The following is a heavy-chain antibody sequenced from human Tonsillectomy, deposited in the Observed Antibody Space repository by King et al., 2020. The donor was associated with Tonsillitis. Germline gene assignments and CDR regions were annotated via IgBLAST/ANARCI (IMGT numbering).Heavy chain of an antibody. CDR2: IYSGCST. V-gene: IGHV3-53*01. D-gene: IGHD3-16*01. Sequence: VQLVESGGGLIQPGGSLRLSCAASGFTVSSNYMSWVRQAPGKGLEWVSVIYSGCSTYYADSVKGRFTISRDNSKNTLYLQMNSLRAEDTAVYYCARSRGGRFSAFDYWGQGTLVTVSS. CDR1: GFTVSSNY. J-gene: IGHJ4*02. CDR3: ARSRGGRFSAFDY.